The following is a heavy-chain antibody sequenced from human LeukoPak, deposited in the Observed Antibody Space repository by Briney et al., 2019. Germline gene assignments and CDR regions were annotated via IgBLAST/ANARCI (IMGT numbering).Heavy chain of an antibody. J-gene: IGHJ3*02. CDR1: GFTISNNY. Sequence: GGALRLSCASSGFTISNNYMSCVRQAQGKGLEWVSVIYSGGTTHYADSVKRLFTISIDNSKNRLSLQMNSLRTEDTDAYYCARVIHYYDGTVFTHDACDIWGQGTMVTVSS. D-gene: IGHD3-22*01. CDR3: ARVIHYYDGTVFTHDACDI. V-gene: IGHV3-66*02. CDR2: IYSGGTT.